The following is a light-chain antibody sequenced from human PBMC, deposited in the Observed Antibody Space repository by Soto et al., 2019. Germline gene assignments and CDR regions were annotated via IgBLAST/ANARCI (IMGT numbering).Light chain of an antibody. J-gene: IGKJ4*01. CDR1: QSVSSN. V-gene: IGKV3-15*01. Sequence: EIVMTQSPATLSVSPGERATLSCRASQSVSSNLAWYQHKPGQAPRLLIYRASTRATGVPARFSGSGSGTEFPLTISSLQSEDFAVYYCQQYHKWPLTFGGGTKAEIK. CDR2: RAS. CDR3: QQYHKWPLT.